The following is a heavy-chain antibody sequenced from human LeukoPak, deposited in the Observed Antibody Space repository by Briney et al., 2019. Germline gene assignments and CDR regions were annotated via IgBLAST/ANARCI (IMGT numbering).Heavy chain of an antibody. J-gene: IGHJ4*02. D-gene: IGHD4-17*01. CDR1: GFTFSRYA. CDR3: AKDYSTVTTSWPGDY. V-gene: IGHV3-23*01. CDR2: ISGSDGCT. Sequence: GGSLRLSCAASGFTFSRYAMGWVRQAPGKGLEWVSAISGSDGCTYYADSVKGRFTISRDNSKNTLYLQMNSLRAEYTAVYYCAKDYSTVTTSWPGDYWGQGTLVTVSS.